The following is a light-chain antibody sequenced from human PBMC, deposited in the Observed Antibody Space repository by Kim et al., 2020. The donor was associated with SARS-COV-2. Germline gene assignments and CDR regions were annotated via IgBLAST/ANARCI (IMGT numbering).Light chain of an antibody. CDR1: KLGDKY. CDR2: QDN. CDR3: QAWDSGNVV. Sequence: SGSTGQTASITCSGDKLGDKYACWYQQKPGQSPVLVIYQDNRRPAGIPERFSGSNSGNTATLNISGTQAMDEADYYCQAWDSGNVVFGGGNQLTVL. J-gene: IGLJ2*01. V-gene: IGLV3-1*01.